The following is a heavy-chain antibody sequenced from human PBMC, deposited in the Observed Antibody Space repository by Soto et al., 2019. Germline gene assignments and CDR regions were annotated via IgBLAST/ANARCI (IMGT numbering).Heavy chain of an antibody. D-gene: IGHD3-22*01. Sequence: GGSLRLSCAASGFTFSSYAMHWVRQAPGKGLEWVAVISYDGSNKYYADSVKGRFTISRDNSKNTLYLQMNSLRTEDRAVYYCAREFLPDPTDSSGYYPTSYYYYGMDVWGQGTTVTVSS. CDR2: ISYDGSNK. CDR1: GFTFSSYA. V-gene: IGHV3-30-3*01. J-gene: IGHJ6*02. CDR3: AREFLPDPTDSSGYYPTSYYYYGMDV.